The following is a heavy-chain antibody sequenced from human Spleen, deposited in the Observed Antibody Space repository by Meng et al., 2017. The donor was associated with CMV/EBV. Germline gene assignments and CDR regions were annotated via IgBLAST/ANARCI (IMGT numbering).Heavy chain of an antibody. V-gene: IGHV4-39*07. CDR2: IYYSGST. CDR1: GASISSSSYY. J-gene: IGHJ4*02. Sequence: GSLRLSCTVSGASISSSSYYWAWIRQPPGKGLEWIGGIYYSGSTYYNPSLKSRFTISVDTSRNQFSLKVSSVTAADTAVYYCARADTASVRVYFDYWGRGALVTVSS. CDR3: ARADTASVRVYFDY. D-gene: IGHD5-18*01.